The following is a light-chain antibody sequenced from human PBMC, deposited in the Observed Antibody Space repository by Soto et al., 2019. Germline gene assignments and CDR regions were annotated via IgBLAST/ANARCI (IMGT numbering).Light chain of an antibody. CDR2: DVS. J-gene: IGLJ1*01. V-gene: IGLV2-14*03. CDR1: SSDVGGYNY. CDR3: YSYTSSSTFI. Sequence: QSALTQPASVSGSPGQSITISCTGTSSDVGGYNYVSWYQHHPGKAPNLMIYDVSNRPSGVSNRFSGSKSGNTASLTISGLQAEDEADYYCYSYTSSSTFIFGTGTKLTVL.